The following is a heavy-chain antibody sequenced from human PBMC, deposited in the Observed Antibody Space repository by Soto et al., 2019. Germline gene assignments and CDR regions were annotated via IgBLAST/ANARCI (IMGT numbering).Heavy chain of an antibody. D-gene: IGHD1-26*01. CDR3: AKGGDGGSYQYFDY. J-gene: IGHJ4*02. CDR2: ISFDETNK. Sequence: PGGSLRLSCAASGFTFSSYAMYWVRQAPGKGLEWVAVISFDETNKNYVDSVKGRFTISRDSSKNTLYLQMNSLRAEDTAVYYCAKGGDGGSYQYFDYWGQGTLVTVSS. V-gene: IGHV3-30*18. CDR1: GFTFSSYA.